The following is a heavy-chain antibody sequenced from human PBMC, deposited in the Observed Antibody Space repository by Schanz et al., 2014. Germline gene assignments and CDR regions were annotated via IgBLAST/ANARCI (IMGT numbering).Heavy chain of an antibody. Sequence: EVQLLESGGALEQPGGSLRLSCAASGITFSDYAMSWVRQAPGKGLEWVSTIASGGSHTFYADSVTGRFTISGDNSKNTLFLQMNSLRVEDTAVYYCASHPSGWFIGHCDYWGQGTLVTVSS. V-gene: IGHV3-23*01. J-gene: IGHJ4*02. CDR1: GITFSDYA. CDR3: ASHPSGWFIGHCDY. CDR2: IASGGSHT. D-gene: IGHD6-19*01.